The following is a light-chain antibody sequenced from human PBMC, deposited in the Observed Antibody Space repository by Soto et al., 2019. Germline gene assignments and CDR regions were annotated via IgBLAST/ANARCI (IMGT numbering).Light chain of an antibody. CDR3: QQYNKWPQT. CDR1: QSVSSN. J-gene: IGKJ1*01. Sequence: EIVMTQSPATLSVSPGERATLSCRASQSVSSNLAWYQQKPGQAPRLLIYGASSRATGIPARFSGCGSGTEFTLTISSLQSEDFAVYYCQQYNKWPQTFGQGTKVDIK. CDR2: GAS. V-gene: IGKV3-15*01.